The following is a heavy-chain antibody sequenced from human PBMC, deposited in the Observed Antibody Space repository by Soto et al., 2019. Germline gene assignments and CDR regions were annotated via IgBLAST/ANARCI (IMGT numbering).Heavy chain of an antibody. V-gene: IGHV3-23*01. CDR3: AKDRGAAHWFDP. J-gene: IGHJ5*02. D-gene: IGHD3-10*01. Sequence: EVQLLESGGGLVQPGGSLRLSCAASGFTFSSYAMSWVRQTPGKGLEWVSAISGSGGSTYYADSVKGRFTISRDNAKNTLYLQMNSLRAEDTAVYYCAKDRGAAHWFDPWGQGTLVTVSS. CDR1: GFTFSSYA. CDR2: ISGSGGST.